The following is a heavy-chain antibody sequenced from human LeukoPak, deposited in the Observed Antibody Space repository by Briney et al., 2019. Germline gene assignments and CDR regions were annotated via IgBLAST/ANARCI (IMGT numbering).Heavy chain of an antibody. CDR2: ISGSGGST. V-gene: IGHV3-23*01. D-gene: IGHD3-3*01. Sequence: GGSLRLSCAASGFTFSSYAMSWVRQAPGKGLEWVSAISGSGGSTYYADSVKGRFTISRDNSKNTLYLQMNSLRAEDAAVYYCAKGNYPIFGVVIIRGSFRPYYFDYWGQGTLVTVSP. CDR1: GFTFSSYA. J-gene: IGHJ4*02. CDR3: AKGNYPIFGVVIIRGSFRPYYFDY.